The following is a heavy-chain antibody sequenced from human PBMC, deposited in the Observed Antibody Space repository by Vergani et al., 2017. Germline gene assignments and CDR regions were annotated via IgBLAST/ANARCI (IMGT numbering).Heavy chain of an antibody. CDR1: GFSFSTYG. Sequence: VQLVESGGGLVQPGGSLRLSCAASGFSFSTYGMHWVRRAPGKGLEWVAFIRNDGSNKYYADSVKGRFTISRDNSKNTLYLQMNSLRAEDTAMYYCAKDGEMATRYPDYWGQGTLVTVSS. J-gene: IGHJ4*02. CDR2: IRNDGSNK. V-gene: IGHV3-30*02. D-gene: IGHD5-24*01. CDR3: AKDGEMATRYPDY.